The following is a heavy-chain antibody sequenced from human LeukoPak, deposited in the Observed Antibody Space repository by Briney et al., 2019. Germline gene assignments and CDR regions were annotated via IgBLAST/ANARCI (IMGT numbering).Heavy chain of an antibody. CDR2: VRSKTYGGTT. CDR1: GFTFGDYA. D-gene: IGHD6-13*01. V-gene: IGHV3-49*03. Sequence: QPGRSLRLSCTASGFTFGDYAMSWFRQAPGKGLEWVGFVRSKTYGGTTGYAASVKDTFTISRDDSKSVVYLQMNSLKTEDTAFYYCTRGVGQQLIPPDYWGQGTLVTVSS. CDR3: TRGVGQQLIPPDY. J-gene: IGHJ4*02.